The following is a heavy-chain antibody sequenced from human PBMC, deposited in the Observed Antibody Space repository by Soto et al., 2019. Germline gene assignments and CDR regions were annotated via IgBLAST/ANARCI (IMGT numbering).Heavy chain of an antibody. V-gene: IGHV4-61*01. CDR2: IYYSGST. CDR3: ARGGGTTDY. Sequence: QVQLQESGPGLVKPSETLSLTCTVSGGSVSSGSYYWSWIRQPPGKGLGWIGYIYYSGSTNYNPSLKSRATISVDTSKNQFSLKLSSVTAADTAVYYCARGGGTTDYWGQGTLVTVSS. CDR1: GGSVSSGSYY. D-gene: IGHD1-7*01. J-gene: IGHJ4*02.